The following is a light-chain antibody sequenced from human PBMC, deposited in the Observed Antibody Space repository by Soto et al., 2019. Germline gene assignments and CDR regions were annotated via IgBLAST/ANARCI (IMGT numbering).Light chain of an antibody. CDR3: QQRSNWPLT. CDR1: QSVSSY. CDR2: DAS. Sequence: EIVLTQAPATLPLSPGVRDTLSCTASQSVSSYLAWYQQKPGPAPTLLIYDASNRATGLPARFSGSWSGTDFTLTISRLEPEDFAVYDCQQRSNWPLTFGGGTKVEVK. J-gene: IGKJ4*01. V-gene: IGKV3-11*01.